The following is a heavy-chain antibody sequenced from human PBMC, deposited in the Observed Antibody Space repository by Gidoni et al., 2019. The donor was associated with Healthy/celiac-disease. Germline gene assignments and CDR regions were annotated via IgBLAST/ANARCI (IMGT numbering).Heavy chain of an antibody. CDR2: INHSGST. CDR3: ARGTTPLWFGELFNNNWFDP. V-gene: IGHV4-34*01. Sequence: QVQLQQWGAGLLKPSETLSLTCAVYGGSFSGSYWSWIRQPPGKGLEWIGEINHSGSTNYNPSLKSRVTISVDTSKNQFSLKLSSVTAADTAVYYCARGTTPLWFGELFNNNWFDPWGQGTLVTVSS. J-gene: IGHJ5*02. CDR1: GGSFSGSY. D-gene: IGHD3-10*01.